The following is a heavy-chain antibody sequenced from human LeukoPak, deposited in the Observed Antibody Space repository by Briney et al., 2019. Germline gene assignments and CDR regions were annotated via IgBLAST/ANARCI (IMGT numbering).Heavy chain of an antibody. CDR3: ARSLSSSWFRFDY. Sequence: GESLKISCKGSGYSFRNYWIGWVRQMPGKGLEWMGIIYPGDSDTRCSPSFQGQVTISADKSISTAYLQWSSLKASDTAMYYCARSLSSSWFRFDYWGQGTLVTVSS. D-gene: IGHD6-13*01. CDR2: IYPGDSDT. CDR1: GYSFRNYW. J-gene: IGHJ4*02. V-gene: IGHV5-51*01.